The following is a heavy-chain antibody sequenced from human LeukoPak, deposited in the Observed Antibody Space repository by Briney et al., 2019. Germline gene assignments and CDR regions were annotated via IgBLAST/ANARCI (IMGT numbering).Heavy chain of an antibody. CDR2: ISSSAGTT. D-gene: IGHD2-15*01. CDR1: GFTFSSYE. CDR3: ARAKHCSGGSCYYSFGWFDP. V-gene: IGHV3-48*03. J-gene: IGHJ5*02. Sequence: PGGSLRLSCAASGFTFSSYEMNWVRQAPGKGLEWVSYISSSAGTTYYADPVKGRFSISRDNSKDTLYLQMNSLRAEDTAVYYCARAKHCSGGSCYYSFGWFDPWGQGTLVTVSS.